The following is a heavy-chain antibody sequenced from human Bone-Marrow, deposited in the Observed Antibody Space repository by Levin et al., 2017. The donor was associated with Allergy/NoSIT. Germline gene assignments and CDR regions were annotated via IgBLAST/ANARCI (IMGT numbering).Heavy chain of an antibody. D-gene: IGHD6-13*01. CDR1: GGSIRSKGFY. V-gene: IGHV4-39*07. CDR2: MSYSGST. Sequence: SQTLSLTCTVSGGSIRSKGFYWAWIRQTPGKGLEWIGSMSYSGSTYYNPSLKSRLTISLDTSKNQFSLKLSSVTAADTALYYCAGDGYNVSWYKYWGQGTLVTVSS. CDR3: AGDGYNVSWYKY. J-gene: IGHJ4*02.